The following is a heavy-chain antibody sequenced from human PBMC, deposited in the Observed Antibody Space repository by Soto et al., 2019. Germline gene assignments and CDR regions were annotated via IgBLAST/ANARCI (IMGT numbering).Heavy chain of an antibody. CDR1: GYTFTSYG. J-gene: IGHJ5*02. D-gene: IGHD6-13*01. V-gene: IGHV1-18*01. CDR2: ISAYNGNT. Sequence: AASVKVSCKASGYTFTSYGISWVRQAPGQGLEWMGWISAYNGNTNYAQKLQGRVTMTTDTSTSTAYMELRSLRSDDTAVYYCARDRPYSSSWDNWFDPWGQGTLVTVSS. CDR3: ARDRPYSSSWDNWFDP.